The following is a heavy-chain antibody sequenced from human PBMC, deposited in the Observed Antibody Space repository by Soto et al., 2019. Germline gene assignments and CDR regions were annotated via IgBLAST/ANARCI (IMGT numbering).Heavy chain of an antibody. CDR3: ARKVLGSTSRPDWWYFDL. CDR2: ISGGGDRT. D-gene: IGHD3-16*01. Sequence: EVQLLESGGGLVQPGGSLRLSCVGSGFTFINYAMNWVRQTPGKGLDWVSGISGGGDRTFEADSVKGRFTISRDNSKNTVNLQRNRLRADDTAVYYCARKVLGSTSRPDWWYFDLWGRGTLVTVSS. V-gene: IGHV3-23*01. J-gene: IGHJ2*01. CDR1: GFTFINYA.